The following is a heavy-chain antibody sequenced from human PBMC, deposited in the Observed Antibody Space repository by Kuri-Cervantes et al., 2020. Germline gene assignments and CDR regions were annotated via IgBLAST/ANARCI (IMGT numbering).Heavy chain of an antibody. Sequence: GESLKISCAASGFTFSSYWMSWVRQAPGKGLEWVANIKQDGSEKYYVDSVKGRFTISRDNAKNSLYLQMNSLRAEDTAVYYCARVPGSLSPLYYMDVWGKGTTVTVSS. D-gene: IGHD2-15*01. CDR1: GFTFSSYW. CDR2: IKQDGSEK. CDR3: ARVPGSLSPLYYMDV. V-gene: IGHV3-7*01. J-gene: IGHJ6*03.